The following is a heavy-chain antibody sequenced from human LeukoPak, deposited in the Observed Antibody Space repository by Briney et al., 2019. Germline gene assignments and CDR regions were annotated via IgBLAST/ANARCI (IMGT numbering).Heavy chain of an antibody. D-gene: IGHD5-18*01. Sequence: SETLSLTCTVSGGSISSDNWSWIRQPPGKGLEWIGYIYYSGSTNYNPSLKSRVTISVDTSKNQFSLKLSSVTAADTAVYYCARGGYSYGLHAFDIWGQGTMVTVSS. CDR2: IYYSGST. CDR3: ARGGYSYGLHAFDI. J-gene: IGHJ3*02. V-gene: IGHV4-59*01. CDR1: GGSISSDN.